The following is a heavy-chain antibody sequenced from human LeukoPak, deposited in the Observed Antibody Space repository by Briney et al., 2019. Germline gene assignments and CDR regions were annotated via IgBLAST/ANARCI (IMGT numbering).Heavy chain of an antibody. CDR3: AREYSSSSYTDF. CDR2: IYYSGHT. D-gene: IGHD6-6*01. V-gene: IGHV4-61*01. J-gene: IGHJ4*02. Sequence: SETLSLTCTVSGDSVSSGSFYWSWIRQPPGKGLEWIGYIYYSGHTNYNPSLKSRVTISVDTSRNQFSLNLSSVTAADTAIYYCAREYSSSSYTDFWGRGILATVSS. CDR1: GDSVSSGSFY.